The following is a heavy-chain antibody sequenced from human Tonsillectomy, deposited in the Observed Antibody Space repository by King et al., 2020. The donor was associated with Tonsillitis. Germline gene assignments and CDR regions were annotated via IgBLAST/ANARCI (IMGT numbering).Heavy chain of an antibody. CDR3: ARQRCTGRRRYSDY. D-gene: IGHD2-8*02. Sequence: VQLVESGGGVVQPGRSLRLSCEASIFTFSAYGMHWVRQAPGKGLEWVALISNDGRNKNYADSVKGRFTISRDNPKNTLYLQMNSLSAEDTAVYYCARQRCTGRRRYSDYWGQGTPVTVAS. V-gene: IGHV3-33*05. J-gene: IGHJ4*02. CDR2: ISNDGRNK. CDR1: IFTFSAYG.